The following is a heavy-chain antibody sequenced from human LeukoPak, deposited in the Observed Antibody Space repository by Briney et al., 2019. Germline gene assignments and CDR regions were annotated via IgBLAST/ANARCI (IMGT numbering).Heavy chain of an antibody. CDR1: RYTFTGYY. CDR3: ARDGGRYCSSTSCYPDY. J-gene: IGHJ4*02. V-gene: IGHV1-2*02. D-gene: IGHD2-2*01. CDR2: INPNSGGT. Sequence: ASVKVSCKASRYTFTGYYMHWVRQAPGQGLDWMGWINPNSGGTNYAQKFQGRVTMTRDTSISTAYMELSRLRSGDTAVYYCARDGGRYCSSTSCYPDYWGQGTLVTVSS.